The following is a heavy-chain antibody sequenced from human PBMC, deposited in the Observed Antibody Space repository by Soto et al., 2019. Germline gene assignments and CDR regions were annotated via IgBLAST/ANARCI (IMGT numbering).Heavy chain of an antibody. CDR3: AIVRPTNNWYSFDV. Sequence: QLRLQESGPGLVRPSEPLSLTCTVSGGSISSGTSYWGWIRQSPGKGLEWIGNMYYTGTTDYNSSLKSRATISVDMSKNQFSLKLSSVTAADTAVYFCAIVRPTNNWYSFDVWGQGSLVTVS. D-gene: IGHD1-1*01. CDR2: MYYTGTT. V-gene: IGHV4-39*01. CDR1: GGSISSGTSY. J-gene: IGHJ3*01.